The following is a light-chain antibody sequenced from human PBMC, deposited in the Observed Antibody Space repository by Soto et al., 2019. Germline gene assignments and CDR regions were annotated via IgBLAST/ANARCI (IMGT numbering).Light chain of an antibody. J-gene: IGLJ7*02. CDR1: RPNIGGTNY. CDR2: SNN. V-gene: IGLV1-47*02. Sequence: ELTQATYWYGTPGQRVFIFCSGSRPNIGGTNYAYWYQQLPGAAPKLLMHSNNLRPSGVPERISGSKYGTSASLAISGLRSEDEAVYYCASWDDRLGAVIFGGGTKVTAL. CDR3: ASWDDRLGAVI.